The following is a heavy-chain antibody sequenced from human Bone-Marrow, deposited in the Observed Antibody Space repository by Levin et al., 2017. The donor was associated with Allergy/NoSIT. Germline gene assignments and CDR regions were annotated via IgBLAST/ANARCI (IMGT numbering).Heavy chain of an antibody. J-gene: IGHJ3*01. CDR2: ISWNSGSI. CDR1: GFTFDDYA. D-gene: IGHD4-17*01. V-gene: IGHV3-9*01. Sequence: GGSLRLSCAASGFTFDDYAMHWVRQAPGKGLEWVSSISWNSGSIDYADSVKGRFTISRDNAKNSLYLQMNSLRAEDTALYYCAKGYGAHGTFDVWGQGTMVTVSS. CDR3: AKGYGAHGTFDV.